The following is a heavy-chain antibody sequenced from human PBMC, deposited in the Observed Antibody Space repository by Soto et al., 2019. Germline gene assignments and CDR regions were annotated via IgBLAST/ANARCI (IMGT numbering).Heavy chain of an antibody. CDR3: ATAVLFLEWLLYRSYAFDI. V-gene: IGHV1-46*01. Sequence: ASVKVSCKASGYTFINYYIHWVRQAPGQGLEWMGIFNPTSGSTNYAQKFQGRVTLTVDTSTGTAYMELSSLRSEDTAVYYCATAVLFLEWLLYRSYAFDIWGQGTMVTVSS. CDR2: FNPTSGST. J-gene: IGHJ3*02. D-gene: IGHD3-3*01. CDR1: GYTFINYY.